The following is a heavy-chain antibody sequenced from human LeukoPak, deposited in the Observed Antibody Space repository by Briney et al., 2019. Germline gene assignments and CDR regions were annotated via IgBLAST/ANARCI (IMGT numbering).Heavy chain of an antibody. V-gene: IGHV4-39*02. J-gene: IGHJ4*02. CDR1: GGSISSSSYY. Sequence: SETLSLTCTVSGGSISSSSYYWGWIRQPPGKGLEWIGSIYYSGSTYYNPSLKSRVTISVDTSKNQFSLKLSSVTAADTAVYYCVRDDRDYLVIFADAGDYWGQGTLVTVSS. CDR2: IYYSGST. CDR3: VRDDRDYLVIFADAGDY. D-gene: IGHD2/OR15-2a*01.